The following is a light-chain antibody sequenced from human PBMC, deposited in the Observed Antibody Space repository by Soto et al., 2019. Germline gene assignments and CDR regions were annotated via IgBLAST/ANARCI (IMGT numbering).Light chain of an antibody. J-gene: IGLJ2*01. CDR1: SSNIGSNY. CDR3: AVWDGSLSGRV. Sequence: QAVVTQPPSASGTPGQRVTISCSGSSSNIGSNYVYWYQQLPGTAPKLLIYRNDHRPSGVPDRFSGAKSDTSASLAISGLRSEDEADYYCAVWDGSLSGRVFGGGTQLTVL. CDR2: RND. V-gene: IGLV1-47*01.